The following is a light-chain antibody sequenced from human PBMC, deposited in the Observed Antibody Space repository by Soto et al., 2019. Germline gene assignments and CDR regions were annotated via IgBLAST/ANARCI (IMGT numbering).Light chain of an antibody. CDR2: RSH. Sequence: QSVLTQPPSVSGTPGQRVTISCSVSNSNIGYNSVYWYQQLPGTAPKLLIYRSHERPSGVPDRFSGSKSGTSASLAISGLRSEDEADYSCATWDDNLSGVVFGGGTQLTVL. CDR1: NSNIGYNS. CDR3: ATWDDNLSGVV. J-gene: IGLJ3*02. V-gene: IGLV1-47*01.